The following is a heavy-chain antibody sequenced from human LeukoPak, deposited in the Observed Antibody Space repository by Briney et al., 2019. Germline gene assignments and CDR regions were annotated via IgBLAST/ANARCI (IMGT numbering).Heavy chain of an antibody. CDR1: GGSFSGYY. J-gene: IGHJ4*02. D-gene: IGHD3-3*01. Sequence: SETLSLTCAVYGGSFSGYYWSWIRQPPGKGLEWIGYIYYSGSTNYNPSLKSRVTISVDTSKNQFSLKLSSVTAADTAVYYCARHAVNYDFWSGYYTGHGPYYFDYWGQGTLVTVSS. V-gene: IGHV4-59*08. CDR2: IYYSGST. CDR3: ARHAVNYDFWSGYYTGHGPYYFDY.